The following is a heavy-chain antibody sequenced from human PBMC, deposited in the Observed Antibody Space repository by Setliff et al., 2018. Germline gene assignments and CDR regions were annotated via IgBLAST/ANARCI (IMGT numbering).Heavy chain of an antibody. D-gene: IGHD3-3*01. CDR3: ARGPPSYDFWSGYYVSNYYMDV. J-gene: IGHJ6*03. CDR2: IYHSGST. Sequence: PSETLSLTCAVSGYSISSGYYWGWIRQPPGKGLEWIGSIYHSGSTYYNPSLKSRVTISVDTSKNQFSLKLSSVTAADTAVYYCARGPPSYDFWSGYYVSNYYMDVWGKGTTVTVSS. CDR1: GYSISSGYY. V-gene: IGHV4-38-2*01.